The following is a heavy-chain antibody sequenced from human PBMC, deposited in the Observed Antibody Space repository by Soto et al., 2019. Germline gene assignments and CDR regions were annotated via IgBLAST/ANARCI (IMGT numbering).Heavy chain of an antibody. Sequence: GGSLRLSCAASGFTFSSYGMHWVRQAPGKGLEWVAVISYDGSNKYYADSVKGRFTISRDNSKNTLYLQMNSLRAEDTAVYYCAKDFYDSSGYEPNWFDPWGQGTLVTVSS. D-gene: IGHD3-22*01. CDR2: ISYDGSNK. J-gene: IGHJ5*02. CDR3: AKDFYDSSGYEPNWFDP. V-gene: IGHV3-30*18. CDR1: GFTFSSYG.